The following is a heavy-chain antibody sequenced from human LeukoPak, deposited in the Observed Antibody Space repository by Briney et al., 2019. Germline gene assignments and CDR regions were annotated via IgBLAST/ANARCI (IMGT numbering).Heavy chain of an antibody. CDR1: GFTVSSNY. CDR3: ARAYSSSGDYYYYYMDV. Sequence: GGSLRLSCAASGFTVSSNYMSWVRQAPGKGLEWVSVIYSGGSTYYADSVKGRFTISRDNSKNTLYLQMNSLRAEDTAVYYCARAYSSSGDYYYYYMDVWGKGTTATVSS. CDR2: IYSGGST. V-gene: IGHV3-53*01. J-gene: IGHJ6*03. D-gene: IGHD6-6*01.